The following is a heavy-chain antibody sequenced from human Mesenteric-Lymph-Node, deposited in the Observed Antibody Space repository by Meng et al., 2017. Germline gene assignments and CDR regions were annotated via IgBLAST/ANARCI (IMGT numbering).Heavy chain of an antibody. CDR1: GFTFSSYA. Sequence: GESLKISCAASGFTFSSYAMHWVRQAPGKGLEWVSGINWNGGSTGYADSVKGRFTISRDNAKNSLYLQMNSLRAEDTAVYYCARDFVAATDYWGQGTLVTVSS. V-gene: IGHV3-20*04. J-gene: IGHJ4*02. CDR2: INWNGGST. CDR3: ARDFVAATDY. D-gene: IGHD2-15*01.